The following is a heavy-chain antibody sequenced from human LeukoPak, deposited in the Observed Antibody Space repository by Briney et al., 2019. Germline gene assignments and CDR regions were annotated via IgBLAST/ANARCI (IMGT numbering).Heavy chain of an antibody. CDR1: GDSIDSSTFY. V-gene: IGHV4-39*07. J-gene: IGHJ6*03. CDR2: IYYTGST. Sequence: LETLSLTCKVSGDSIDSSTFYWGWIRQPPGKGLEWIGSIYYTGSTYYSPSLKSRVTISVDTSKNQFSLKLSSVTAADTAVYYCARARYFDWLNHYYYYYMDVWGKGTTVTISS. D-gene: IGHD3-9*01. CDR3: ARARYFDWLNHYYYYYMDV.